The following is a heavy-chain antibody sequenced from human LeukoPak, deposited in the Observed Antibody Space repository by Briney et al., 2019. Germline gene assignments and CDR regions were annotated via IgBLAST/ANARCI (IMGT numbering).Heavy chain of an antibody. V-gene: IGHV4-30-4*01. CDR3: ARKGYGDYNRNFHY. CDR1: GGSISSGDYY. D-gene: IGHD4-17*01. J-gene: IGHJ4*02. Sequence: SETLSLTCSVSGGSISSGDYYWSWIRQPPGKGLEWIGNIYYSGSTDYNPSLKSRFSISVDTSKNQFSLKLSSVTAADTAVYYCARKGYGDYNRNFHYWGQGTLVTVSS. CDR2: IYYSGST.